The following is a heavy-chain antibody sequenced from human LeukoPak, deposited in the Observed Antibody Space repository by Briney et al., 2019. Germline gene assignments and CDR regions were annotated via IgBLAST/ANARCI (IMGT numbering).Heavy chain of an antibody. CDR3: ARDDLYVAYYCEYYGMDV. CDR2: IKQDGSEK. Sequence: GGSLRLSCAASGFTFSSYWMSWVRQAPGKGLEWVANIKQDGSEKYYVDSVKGRFTISRDNAKNSLYLQMNSLRAEDTAVYYCARDDLYVAYYCEYYGMDVWGQGTTVTVSS. D-gene: IGHD3-22*01. J-gene: IGHJ6*02. CDR1: GFTFSSYW. V-gene: IGHV3-7*01.